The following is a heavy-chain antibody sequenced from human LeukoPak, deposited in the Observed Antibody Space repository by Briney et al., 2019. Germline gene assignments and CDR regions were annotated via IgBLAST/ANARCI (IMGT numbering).Heavy chain of an antibody. CDR3: AKLELRDAFDI. Sequence: GGSLRLSCAASGSTFSSYEMNWVRQAPGKGLEWVSYISRSGSTIYYADSVKGRFTISRDNARNSLYLQMNSLRAEDTAVYYCAKLELRDAFDIWGQGTMVTVSS. V-gene: IGHV3-48*03. J-gene: IGHJ3*02. CDR1: GSTFSSYE. D-gene: IGHD3-10*01. CDR2: ISRSGSTI.